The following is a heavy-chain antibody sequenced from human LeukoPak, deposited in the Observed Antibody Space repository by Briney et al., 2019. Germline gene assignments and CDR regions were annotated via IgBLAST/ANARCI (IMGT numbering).Heavy chain of an antibody. V-gene: IGHV4-39*07. Sequence: SETLSLTCTVSGGSISSSSYYWGWIRQPPGKGLEWMGSIYHSGSTYYTPSLKSRVTISVDTSKNQFSLKLSSVTAADTAVYYCARGAEMATTIFDYWGQGTLVTVSS. CDR2: IYHSGST. D-gene: IGHD5-24*01. CDR1: GGSISSSSYY. CDR3: ARGAEMATTIFDY. J-gene: IGHJ4*02.